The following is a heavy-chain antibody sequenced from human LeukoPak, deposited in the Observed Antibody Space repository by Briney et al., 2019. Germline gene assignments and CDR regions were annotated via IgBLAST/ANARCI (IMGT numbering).Heavy chain of an antibody. D-gene: IGHD4-23*01. CDR1: GYSISTGYY. J-gene: IGHJ4*02. Sequence: SETLSLTCAVSGYSISTGYYWGWVRQPPGKGLEWNGNSYHSGTSYYNPSLKSRVSISVDTSKNQFSLKLRSVTAADTAVYYCARKYGSNAGYFDYWGQGALVTVSS. CDR3: ARKYGSNAGYFDY. CDR2: SYHSGTS. V-gene: IGHV4-38-2*01.